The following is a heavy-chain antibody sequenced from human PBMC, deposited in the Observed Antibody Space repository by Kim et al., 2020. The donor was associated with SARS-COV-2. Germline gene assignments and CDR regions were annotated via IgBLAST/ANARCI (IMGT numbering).Heavy chain of an antibody. J-gene: IGHJ5*02. Sequence: ASVKVSCKASGYTFTSYAMNWVRQAPGQGLEWMGWINTNPGKPTYAQGFTGRFVFSLAAAVSTAYLQISSLKAEDTAVYYCAKEFYPILSRTWFDPWGQGTLVTVSS. CDR2: INTNPGKP. CDR1: GYTFTSYA. CDR3: AKEFYPILSRTWFDP. V-gene: IGHV7-4-1*02.